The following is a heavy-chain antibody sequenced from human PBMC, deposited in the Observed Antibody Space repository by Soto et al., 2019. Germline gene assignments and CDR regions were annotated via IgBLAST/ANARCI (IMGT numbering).Heavy chain of an antibody. CDR2: IYPGDSDT. J-gene: IGHJ6*02. D-gene: IGHD3-3*01. Sequence: GESLKISCKGSGYSFTSYWIGWVRQMPGKGLEWMGIIYPGDSDTRYSPSFQGQVTISADKSISTAYLQWSSLKASDTAMYYCARHSIFGVDYDYGMDVWGQGTTVTVYS. V-gene: IGHV5-51*01. CDR3: ARHSIFGVDYDYGMDV. CDR1: GYSFTSYW.